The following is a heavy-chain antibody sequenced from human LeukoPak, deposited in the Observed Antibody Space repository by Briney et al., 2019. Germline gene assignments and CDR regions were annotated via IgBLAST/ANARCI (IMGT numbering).Heavy chain of an antibody. J-gene: IGHJ6*02. Sequence: ASVKVSCKASGYTFINNGISWVRQAPGQGLEWMGWISAYNGHTIYAQSLRGRVTMTTDTSTNTAYMELSSLRSEDTAVYYCARINFYYYDSSGYSWYYGMDVWGQGTTVTVSS. D-gene: IGHD3-22*01. V-gene: IGHV1-18*01. CDR2: ISAYNGHT. CDR3: ARINFYYYDSSGYSWYYGMDV. CDR1: GYTFINNG.